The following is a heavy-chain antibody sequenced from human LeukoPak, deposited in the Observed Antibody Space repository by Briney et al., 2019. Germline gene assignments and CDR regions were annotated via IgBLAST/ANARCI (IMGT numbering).Heavy chain of an antibody. CDR1: GGTFSSHA. CDR2: IIPIFGTA. Sequence: SVKFSCKASGGTFSSHAISWVRQAPGQGLEWMGGIIPIFGTANYAQKFQGRVTITADESTSTAYMELSSLRSEDTAVYYCAGGYYDSSGYYYGFDYWGQGTLVTVSS. J-gene: IGHJ4*02. D-gene: IGHD3-22*01. CDR3: AGGYYDSSGYYYGFDY. V-gene: IGHV1-69*01.